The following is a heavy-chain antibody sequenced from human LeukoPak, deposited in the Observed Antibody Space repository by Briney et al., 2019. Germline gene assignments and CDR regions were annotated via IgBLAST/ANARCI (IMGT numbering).Heavy chain of an antibody. CDR2: ISGSGGST. Sequence: GGSLRLSCAASGFTFSNHPMSWVRQAPGKGLEWVSAISGSGGSTYYADSVKGRFTISRDNSKNTLYLQMNSLRAEDTAVYYCAKEGSSGYPYYFDYWGQGTLVTVSS. J-gene: IGHJ4*02. CDR3: AKEGSSGYPYYFDY. V-gene: IGHV3-23*01. D-gene: IGHD3-22*01. CDR1: GFTFSNHP.